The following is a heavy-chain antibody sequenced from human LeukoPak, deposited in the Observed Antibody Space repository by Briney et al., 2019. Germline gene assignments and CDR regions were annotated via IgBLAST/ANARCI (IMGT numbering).Heavy chain of an antibody. CDR1: GGTFSSYA. CDR3: ASLGYCSGGSCYF. V-gene: IGHV1-69*05. D-gene: IGHD2-15*01. J-gene: IGHJ4*02. Sequence: ASVKVSCKASGGTFSSYAISWVRQAPRQGLEWMGGIIPIFGTANYAQKFQGRVTITTDESTSTAYMELSSLRSEDTAVYYCASLGYCSGGSCYFWGQGTLVTVSS. CDR2: IIPIFGTA.